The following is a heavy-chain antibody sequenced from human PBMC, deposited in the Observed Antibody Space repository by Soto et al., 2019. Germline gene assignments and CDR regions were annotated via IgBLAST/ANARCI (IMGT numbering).Heavy chain of an antibody. CDR3: ARAPGYSSSWYNWFDP. D-gene: IGHD6-13*01. Sequence: GGSLRLPWGAAGVTFGDHGGHWVRQTPGKGLVWVSRINGDGSSTSYADSVKGRFTISRDNAKNTLYMEMNSLRAEDTAVYYCARAPGYSSSWYNWFDPWGQGTLVTVSS. J-gene: IGHJ5*02. CDR1: GVTFGDHG. CDR2: INGDGSST. V-gene: IGHV3-74*01.